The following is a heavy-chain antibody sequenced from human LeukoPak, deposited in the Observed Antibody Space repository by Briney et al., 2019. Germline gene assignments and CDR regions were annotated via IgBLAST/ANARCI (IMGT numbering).Heavy chain of an antibody. V-gene: IGHV3-49*04. D-gene: IGHD1-26*01. CDR1: GFTFGVYA. Sequence: GGSLRLSCTASGFTFGVYAMGWVRQVPGKGLEWVGVIRSKAYGGSTEYAASVKGRFSISSDDSKNNAYLQMNSLKNEETAGYYCTTEALEGATDGTFDIWGQGTMVTVSS. CDR2: IRSKAYGGST. CDR3: TTEALEGATDGTFDI. J-gene: IGHJ3*02.